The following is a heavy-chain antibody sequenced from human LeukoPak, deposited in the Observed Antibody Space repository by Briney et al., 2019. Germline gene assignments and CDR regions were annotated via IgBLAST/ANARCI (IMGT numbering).Heavy chain of an antibody. J-gene: IGHJ4*02. V-gene: IGHV3-7*01. CDR3: ARANNSSWHN. D-gene: IGHD6-13*01. Sequence: GGSLRLSCETSGFTFSSNWMSWDRHAPGRGLEWVANIKPDGSAEYYAASVKGRFTVSRDNAKNSLYLQMNSLRVDDTAVYYCARANNSSWHNWGQGTLVTVSS. CDR2: IKPDGSAE. CDR1: GFTFSSNW.